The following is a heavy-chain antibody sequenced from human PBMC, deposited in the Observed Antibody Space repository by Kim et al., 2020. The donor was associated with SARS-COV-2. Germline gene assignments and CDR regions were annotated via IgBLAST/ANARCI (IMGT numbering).Heavy chain of an antibody. Sequence: SVKVSCKASGGTFSSYAISWVRQAPGQGLEWMGGIIPIFGTANYAQKFQGRVTITADESTSTAYMELSSLRSEDTAVYYCARLDGGGAYCGGDCYSGYYYGMDVWGQGTTVTVSS. CDR3: ARLDGGGAYCGGDCYSGYYYGMDV. V-gene: IGHV1-69*13. D-gene: IGHD2-21*02. CDR1: GGTFSSYA. J-gene: IGHJ6*02. CDR2: IIPIFGTA.